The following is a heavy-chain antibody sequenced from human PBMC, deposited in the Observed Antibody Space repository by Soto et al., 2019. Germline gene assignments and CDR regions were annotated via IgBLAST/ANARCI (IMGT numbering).Heavy chain of an antibody. D-gene: IGHD1-20*01. V-gene: IGHV4-34*01. Sequence: PSETLSLTCAVYGGSFSGYYWSWIRQPPGEGLEWIGEINHSGSTNYNPSLKSRVTISVDTSKNQFSLKLSSVTAADTAVYYCARGLITHYYYYMDVWGKGTTVTVSS. CDR1: GGSFSGYY. CDR3: ARGLITHYYYYMDV. J-gene: IGHJ6*03. CDR2: INHSGST.